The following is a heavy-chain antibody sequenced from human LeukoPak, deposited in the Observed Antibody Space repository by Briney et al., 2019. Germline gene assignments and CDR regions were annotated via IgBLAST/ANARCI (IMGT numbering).Heavy chain of an antibody. CDR1: GFAFSDYY. Sequence: GSLRLSCAASGFAFSDYYMSWIRQPPGKGLEWIGSIYYSGSTYYNPSLKSLVTISVDTSKNQFSLKLSSVTAADTAVYYCASLSGIYIRLDHYYYMDVWGKGTTVTISS. D-gene: IGHD1-26*01. V-gene: IGHV4-38-2*01. CDR3: ASLSGIYIRLDHYYYMDV. CDR2: IYYSGST. J-gene: IGHJ6*03.